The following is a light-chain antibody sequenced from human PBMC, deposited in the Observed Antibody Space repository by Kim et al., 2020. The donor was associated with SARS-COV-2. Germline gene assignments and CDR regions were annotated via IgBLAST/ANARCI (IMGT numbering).Light chain of an antibody. V-gene: IGLV3-19*01. Sequence: SELTQDPAVSVALGQTVRITCQGDSLRRYYASWYQQKPGQAPRLVIYSTNKRPSGIPDRFSGSSPGNTASLTITGAQAEDEADYYCTSRDSNGNKMVFGGGTQLTVL. CDR1: SLRRYY. CDR2: STN. J-gene: IGLJ2*01. CDR3: TSRDSNGNKMV.